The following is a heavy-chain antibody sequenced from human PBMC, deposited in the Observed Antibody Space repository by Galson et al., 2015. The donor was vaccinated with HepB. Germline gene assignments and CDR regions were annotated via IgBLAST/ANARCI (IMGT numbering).Heavy chain of an antibody. CDR1: GFTFSSYG. CDR3: ARWPTLKYYYIDV. J-gene: IGHJ6*03. Sequence: SLRLSCAASGFTFSSYGMYWVRQAPGKGLEWVTVIWHDGSNKYYADSVKGRFTISRDNSKNTLYLQMNRLRAEDTAVYYCARWPTLKYYYIDVWGKGTTVTVSS. CDR2: IWHDGSNK. D-gene: IGHD6-6*01. V-gene: IGHV3-33*07.